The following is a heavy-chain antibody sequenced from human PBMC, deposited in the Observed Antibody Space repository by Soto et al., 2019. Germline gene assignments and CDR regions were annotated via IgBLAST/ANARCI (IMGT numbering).Heavy chain of an antibody. CDR1: GYSFTSYW. CDR3: ARHYPSVPREMVYAIAGMDV. V-gene: IGHV5-51*01. J-gene: IGHJ6*02. Sequence: GESLKISCKGSGYSFTSYWIGWVRQMPGKGLEWMGIIYPGDSDTRYNPSFQGQVTISADKSISTAYLQWSSLKASDTAMYYCARHYPSVPREMVYAIAGMDVWGQGTTVTVSS. D-gene: IGHD2-8*01. CDR2: IYPGDSDT.